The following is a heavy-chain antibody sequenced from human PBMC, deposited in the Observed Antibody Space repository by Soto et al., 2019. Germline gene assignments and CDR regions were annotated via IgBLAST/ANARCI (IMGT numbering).Heavy chain of an antibody. CDR3: AHRKRYDWTDGCWFDP. Sequence: EFVPKLDSNRLTLPLTFTFSGFSLVTSGVGVGWMRHPPPKALEWLAFIYWNDDKRYSPSLKSRLNIAKDAPKKQVVLTITNMDPVDTATYYCAHRKRYDWTDGCWFDPWGQGTLVTLYS. CDR1: GFSLVTSGVG. V-gene: IGHV2-5*01. D-gene: IGHD1-1*01. CDR2: IYWNDDK. J-gene: IGHJ5*02.